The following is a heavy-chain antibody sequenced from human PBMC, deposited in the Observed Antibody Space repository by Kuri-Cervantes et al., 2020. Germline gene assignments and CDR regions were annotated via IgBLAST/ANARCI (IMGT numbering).Heavy chain of an antibody. CDR2: ISGSGGST. CDR3: AKDRPTAPKSIVVVPAAPPTYYMDV. D-gene: IGHD2-2*01. CDR1: ELTVSTNY. V-gene: IGHV3-23*01. J-gene: IGHJ6*03. Sequence: GESLKISCAASELTVSTNYMSWVRQAPGKGLEWVSAISGSGGSTYYADSVKGRFTISRDNSKNTLYLQMNSLRAEDTAVYYCAKDRPTAPKSIVVVPAAPPTYYMDVWGKGTTVTVSS.